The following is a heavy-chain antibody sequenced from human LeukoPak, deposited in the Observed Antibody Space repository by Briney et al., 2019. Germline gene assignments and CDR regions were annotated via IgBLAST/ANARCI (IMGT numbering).Heavy chain of an antibody. V-gene: IGHV1-2*02. CDR2: INPNSGGT. Sequence: ASVKVSCKASGYTFTGYYMHWVRQAPGQGLEWMGWINPNSGGTNYAQRFQGRVTMTRDTSISTAYMELSRLRSDDTAVYYCAFIQRGYSFFDYWGQGTLVTVSS. CDR3: AFIQRGYSFFDY. CDR1: GYTFTGYY. J-gene: IGHJ4*02. D-gene: IGHD5-18*01.